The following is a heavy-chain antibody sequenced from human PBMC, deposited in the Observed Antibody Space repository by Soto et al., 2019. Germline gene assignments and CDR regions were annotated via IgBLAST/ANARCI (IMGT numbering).Heavy chain of an antibody. CDR1: GGSISSTSSY. CDR3: ARSVGERLYYLDY. V-gene: IGHV4-39*01. J-gene: IGHJ4*02. CDR2: IHYSGNT. Sequence: SETLSLTCTVSGGSISSTSSYWGWIRQPPGEGLEWIVSIHYSGNTYYNSSLKRRLTVSVDTSKNHFSLNLSSVTAADTAVYSWARSVGERLYYLDYWGQGTLVTFSS. D-gene: IGHD6-25*01.